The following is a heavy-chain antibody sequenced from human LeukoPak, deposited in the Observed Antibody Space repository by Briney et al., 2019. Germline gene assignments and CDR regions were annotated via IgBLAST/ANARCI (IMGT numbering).Heavy chain of an antibody. CDR1: GVSISSYY. Sequence: PSETLSLTCTVSGVSISSYYWSWIRQPPGKGLEWIGYIYYTGSTNYNPSLKRRVTISVDTSKNQFSLKLSSVTAADTAVYYCARVDSSNWYDSRGYFDYWGQGTLVTVSS. CDR3: ARVDSSNWYDSRGYFDY. J-gene: IGHJ4*02. D-gene: IGHD6-13*01. CDR2: IYYTGST. V-gene: IGHV4-59*01.